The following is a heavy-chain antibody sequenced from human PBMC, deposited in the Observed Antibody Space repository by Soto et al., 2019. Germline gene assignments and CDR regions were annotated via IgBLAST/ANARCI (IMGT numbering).Heavy chain of an antibody. J-gene: IGHJ2*01. CDR1: GFTFSSYL. V-gene: IGHV3-74*01. D-gene: IGHD1-26*01. CDR2: INSDGSST. CDR3: ARGGRLNWYFDL. Sequence: EVQLVESGGGLVQPGGSLRLSCAASGFTFSSYLMHWVRQAPGKGLVWVSRINSDGSSTSDADSVKGRFTIARDNAKNTLYLQMNTLRAEDTAVYYCARGGRLNWYFDLWGRGTLVTVSS.